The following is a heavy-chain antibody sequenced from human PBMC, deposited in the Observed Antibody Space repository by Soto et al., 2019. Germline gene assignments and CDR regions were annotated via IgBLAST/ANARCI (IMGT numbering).Heavy chain of an antibody. CDR3: ARQKLWMATINNDAFDI. CDR2: IYPGDSDT. V-gene: IGHV5-51*01. Sequence: EVQLVQSGAEVKKPGESLKISCKASGYTFSTYWIGWVRQMPGRGLEWMGFIYPGDSDTSYSPSFQGQVTISADKSTSTAYLQWSSLKASDSAMYYCARQKLWMATINNDAFDIWGQGTMVTVSS. CDR1: GYTFSTYW. J-gene: IGHJ3*02. D-gene: IGHD5-12*01.